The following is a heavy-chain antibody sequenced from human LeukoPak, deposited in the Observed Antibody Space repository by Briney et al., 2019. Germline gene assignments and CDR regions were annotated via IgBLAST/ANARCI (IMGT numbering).Heavy chain of an antibody. CDR2: IYYSGST. V-gene: IGHV4-59*01. CDR1: GGSISSYY. J-gene: IGHJ4*02. CDR3: ARALDDYGDYPPFDY. Sequence: PSETLSFTCTVSGGSISSYYWSWIRQPPGKGLEWIGYIYYSGSTNYNPSLKSRVTISVDTSKNQFSLKLSSVTAADTAVYYCARALDDYGDYPPFDYWGQGTLVTVSS. D-gene: IGHD4-17*01.